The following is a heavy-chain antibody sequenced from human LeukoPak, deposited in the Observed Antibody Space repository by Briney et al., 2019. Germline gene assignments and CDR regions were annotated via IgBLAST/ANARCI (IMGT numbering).Heavy chain of an antibody. V-gene: IGHV4-61*02. J-gene: IGHJ4*02. CDR3: ARGDYDFWSGYLDY. Sequence: MPSETLSLTCTVSGGSNSSGSYYWSWIRQPAGKGLEWIGRIYTSGSTNYNPSLKSRVTISVDTSKNQFSLKLSSVTAADTAVYYCARGDYDFWSGYLDYWGQGTLVTVSS. CDR1: GGSNSSGSYY. CDR2: IYTSGST. D-gene: IGHD3-3*01.